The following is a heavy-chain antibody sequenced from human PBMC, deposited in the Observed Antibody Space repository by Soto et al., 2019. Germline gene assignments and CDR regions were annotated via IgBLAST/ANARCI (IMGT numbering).Heavy chain of an antibody. J-gene: IGHJ3*01. CDR2: ISWNSGTL. D-gene: IGHD3-10*01. Sequence: DVQLVESGVGLVQPGRSLRLSSAASEFNFENYAMHWVRKAPGKGLEWVSGISWNSGTLVYADSVKGRFTISRDNAKNSLFLQMNSLRPEDTALYFCAKGRTRPLELGSFGDNAFDVWGQGTMVTVSS. V-gene: IGHV3-9*01. CDR3: AKGRTRPLELGSFGDNAFDV. CDR1: EFNFENYA.